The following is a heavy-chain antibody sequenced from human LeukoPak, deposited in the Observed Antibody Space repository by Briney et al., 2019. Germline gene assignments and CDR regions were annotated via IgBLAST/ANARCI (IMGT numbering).Heavy chain of an antibody. Sequence: SETLSLTCTVSGGSISSSFYYWGWIRQPPGKGLEWIGSIYHSGSTYYNPSLKSRVTISVDTSRNQFSLNLSSVTAADTAVYYCARTVVVVAATTYYYYGMDVWGQGTTVTVSS. CDR1: GGSISSSFYY. CDR3: ARTVVVVAATTYYYYGMDV. D-gene: IGHD2-15*01. V-gene: IGHV4-39*01. CDR2: IYHSGST. J-gene: IGHJ6*02.